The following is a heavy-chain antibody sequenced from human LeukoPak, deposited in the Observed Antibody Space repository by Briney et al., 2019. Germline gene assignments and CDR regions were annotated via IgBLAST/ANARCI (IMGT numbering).Heavy chain of an antibody. J-gene: IGHJ4*02. CDR2: ISWDGGST. V-gene: IGHV3-43D*03. CDR1: GFTFDDYG. D-gene: IGHD6-13*01. Sequence: EGSLRLSCAASGFTFDDYGMHWVRQAPGKGLEWVSLISWDGGSTYYAGSVKGRFTISRDNSKNSLYLQMNSLRAEDTALYYCAKGPYSSSWPIDYWGQGTLVTVSS. CDR3: AKGPYSSSWPIDY.